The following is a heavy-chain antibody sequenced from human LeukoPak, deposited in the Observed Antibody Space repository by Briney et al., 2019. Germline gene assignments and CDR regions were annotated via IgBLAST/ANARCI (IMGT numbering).Heavy chain of an antibody. CDR1: GFTFSSYA. D-gene: IGHD6-19*01. CDR2: ISGSAGRT. J-gene: IGHJ3*01. CDR3: AREAVAGTGDAFDV. V-gene: IGHV3-23*01. Sequence: PGGSLRLSCAASGFTFSSYAMNWVRQAPGKGLEWVSVISGSAGRTYYADSVEGRFTISRDNAKNSLYLQMNSLRAEDTAVYYCAREAVAGTGDAFDVWGHGTTVTVSS.